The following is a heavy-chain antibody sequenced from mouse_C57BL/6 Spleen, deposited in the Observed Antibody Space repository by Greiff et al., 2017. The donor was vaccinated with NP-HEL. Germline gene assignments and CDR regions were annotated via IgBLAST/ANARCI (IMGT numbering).Heavy chain of an antibody. CDR3: ANFYAWFAY. D-gene: IGHD1-1*01. J-gene: IGHJ3*01. V-gene: IGHV1-76*01. CDR1: GYTFTDYY. Sequence: VQLQESGAELVRPGASVKLSCKASGYTFTDYYINWVKQRPGQGLEWIARIYPGSGNTYYNEKFKGKATLTAEKSSSTAYMQLSSLTSEDSAVYFCANFYAWFAYWGQGTLVTVSA. CDR2: IYPGSGNT.